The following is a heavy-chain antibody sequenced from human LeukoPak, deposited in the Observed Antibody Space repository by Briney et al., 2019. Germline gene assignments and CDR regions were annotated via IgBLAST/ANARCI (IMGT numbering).Heavy chain of an antibody. V-gene: IGHV3-21*01. CDR1: EFTFSSYT. CDR2: ISSSSSYI. Sequence: GSLRLSCAASEFTFSSYTMNWVRQAPGKGLEWVSSISSSSSYIYYADSMKGRFTISRDNAKNSLYLQMNSLRAEDTAVYFCARGIYTSSPRNPKNFFDYWGQGTLVTVS. D-gene: IGHD2-2*02. CDR3: ARGIYTSSPRNPKNFFDY. J-gene: IGHJ4*02.